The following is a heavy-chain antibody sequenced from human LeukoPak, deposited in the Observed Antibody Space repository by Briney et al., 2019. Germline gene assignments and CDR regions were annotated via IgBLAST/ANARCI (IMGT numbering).Heavy chain of an antibody. D-gene: IGHD2-2*01. CDR3: ATLSVYCSSTSCSDY. CDR2: IWYDGSNK. J-gene: IGHJ4*02. Sequence: PGGSLRLSCAASGFTFSSYGMHWVRQAPGKGLEWVAVIWYDGSNKYYADSVKGRFTISRDNSKNTLYLQMNSLRAEDTAVYYCATLSVYCSSTSCSDYWGQGTLVTVSS. CDR1: GFTFSSYG. V-gene: IGHV3-33*01.